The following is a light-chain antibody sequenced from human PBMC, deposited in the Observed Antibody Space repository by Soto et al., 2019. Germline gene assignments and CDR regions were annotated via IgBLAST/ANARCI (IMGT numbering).Light chain of an antibody. CDR3: QHYNSYSEA. V-gene: IGKV1-5*03. J-gene: IGKJ1*01. Sequence: DIQMTQSPSTLSGSVGDRVTITCRASQTISSWLAWYQQKPGKAPKLLIYKASTLKSGVPSRFRGIGSGTEFTLTISSLQPDEWATDDGQHYNSYSEAFGQGTKVDIK. CDR1: QTISSW. CDR2: KAS.